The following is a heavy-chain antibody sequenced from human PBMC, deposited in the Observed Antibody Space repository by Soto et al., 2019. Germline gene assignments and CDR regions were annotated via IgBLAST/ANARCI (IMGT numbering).Heavy chain of an antibody. Sequence: GGSLRLSCAASGFTFSSYAMHWVRQAPGKGLEWVAVISYDGSNKYYADSVKGRFTISRDNSKNTLYLQMNSLRAEDTAVYYCSRGSVGATKFAYYYYGMDVWGQGTTVTVSS. CDR1: GFTFSSYA. CDR3: SRGSVGATKFAYYYYGMDV. D-gene: IGHD1-26*01. CDR2: ISYDGSNK. V-gene: IGHV3-30-3*01. J-gene: IGHJ6*02.